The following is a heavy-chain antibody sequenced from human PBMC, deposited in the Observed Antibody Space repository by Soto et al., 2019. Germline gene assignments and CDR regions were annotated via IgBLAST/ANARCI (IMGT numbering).Heavy chain of an antibody. CDR2: INHSGST. CDR1: GGSFSGYY. Sequence: SETLSLTCAVYGGSFSGYYWSWIRQPPGKGLEWIGEINHSGSTNYNPSLKSRVTISVDTSKNQFSLKLSSVTAADTAVYYCARGFPTVVTVDYWGQGTLVTVSS. D-gene: IGHD4-17*01. J-gene: IGHJ4*02. V-gene: IGHV4-34*01. CDR3: ARGFPTVVTVDY.